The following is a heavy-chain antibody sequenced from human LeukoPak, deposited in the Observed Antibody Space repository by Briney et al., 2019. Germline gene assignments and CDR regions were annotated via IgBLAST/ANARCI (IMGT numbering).Heavy chain of an antibody. J-gene: IGHJ4*02. CDR3: ATYRQVLLPFES. D-gene: IGHD2-8*02. Sequence: GGSLRLSCAASRFTFSSSAMAWVRQAPGKGLEWVSTISGSGGSTYYADSVKGRFTISRDNSKNTLSLQMNSLRAEDTAIYYCATYRQVLLPFESWGQGTLVTVSS. V-gene: IGHV3-23*01. CDR2: ISGSGGST. CDR1: RFTFSSSA.